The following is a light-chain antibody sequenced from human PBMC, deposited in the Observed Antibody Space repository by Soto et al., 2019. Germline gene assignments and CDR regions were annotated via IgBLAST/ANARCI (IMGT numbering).Light chain of an antibody. CDR1: QSISSNS. Sequence: EIVLTQSPGTLSLSPGERATLSCRASQSISSNSLAWYQQKPGQAPRLLIYGASSRATGIPDRFSGSGSGTDFTLTVSRLEPEDFAVYYCQQYGSSPITFGQGTRLEIK. CDR2: GAS. J-gene: IGKJ5*01. V-gene: IGKV3-20*01. CDR3: QQYGSSPIT.